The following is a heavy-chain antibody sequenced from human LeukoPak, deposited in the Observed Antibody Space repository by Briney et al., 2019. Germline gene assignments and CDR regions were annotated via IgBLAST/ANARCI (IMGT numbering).Heavy chain of an antibody. CDR2: INHSGST. D-gene: IGHD1-14*01. CDR3: ARGGIVDY. V-gene: IGHV4-34*01. Sequence: SETLSLTCAVYGGSLSGYYWSWIRQPPGKGLEWIGEINHSGSTNYNPSLKSRVTISVDTSKNQFSLKLSSVTAADTAVYYCARGGIVDYWGQGTLVTVSS. CDR1: GGSLSGYY. J-gene: IGHJ4*02.